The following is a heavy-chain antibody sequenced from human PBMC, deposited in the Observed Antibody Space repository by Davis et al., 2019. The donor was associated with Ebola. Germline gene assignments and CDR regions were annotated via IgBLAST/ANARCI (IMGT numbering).Heavy chain of an antibody. Sequence: GESLKISCAASGFTFSSYAMHWVRQAPGKGLEWVAVISYDGSNKYYADSVKGRFTISRDNSKNTLSLHMNSLRPEDTAVYYCAKDDLGGLDVWGKGTTVTVSS. CDR2: ISYDGSNK. CDR1: GFTFSSYA. V-gene: IGHV3-30*04. D-gene: IGHD2-21*02. J-gene: IGHJ6*04. CDR3: AKDDLGGLDV.